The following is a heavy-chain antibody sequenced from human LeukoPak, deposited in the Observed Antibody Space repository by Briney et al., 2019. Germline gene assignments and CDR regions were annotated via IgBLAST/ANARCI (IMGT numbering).Heavy chain of an antibody. CDR2: TYYRSKWYY. CDR1: GDSVSSISVA. Sequence: SQTLSLTCAISGDSVSSISVAWNWIRQSPSRGLEWLGRTYYRSKWYYEYAVSVKSRINISPDTSKNQFSLQLTSVTPEDTAVYYRSLARSEYHYGMDVWGQGTTVTVS. CDR3: SLARSEYHYGMDV. J-gene: IGHJ6*02. V-gene: IGHV6-1*01.